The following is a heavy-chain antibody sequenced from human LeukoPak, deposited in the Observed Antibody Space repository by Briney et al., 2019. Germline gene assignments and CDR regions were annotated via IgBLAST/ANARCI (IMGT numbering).Heavy chain of an antibody. CDR3: ARSVVTMIVVPGPPYYYYGMDV. Sequence: ASVKVSCKASGYTFTGYYMHWVRQPPGQGLEWMGWINPNSGGTNYAEKFQGKVTMTRDTSISTAYMELSRLRSDDTAVYYCARSVVTMIVVPGPPYYYYGMDVWGQGTTVTVSS. D-gene: IGHD3-22*01. V-gene: IGHV1-2*02. CDR2: INPNSGGT. J-gene: IGHJ6*02. CDR1: GYTFTGYY.